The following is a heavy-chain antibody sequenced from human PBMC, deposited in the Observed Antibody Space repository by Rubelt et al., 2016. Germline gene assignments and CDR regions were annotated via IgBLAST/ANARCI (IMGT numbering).Heavy chain of an antibody. J-gene: IGHJ4*02. V-gene: IGHV3-66*01. D-gene: IGHD4-17*01. Sequence: EVQLVESGGGLVQPGGSLRLSCAASGFTFSSYSMSWIRQAPGKGLEWVSVIHRGGETYYADSVKGRFTISRDNSKNTLYLQRNSRGAEETAVDYVAKKTNSRGDYGEIDYWGQGSLVSVSS. CDR3: AKKTNSRGDYGEIDY. CDR2: IHRGGET. CDR1: GFTFSSYS.